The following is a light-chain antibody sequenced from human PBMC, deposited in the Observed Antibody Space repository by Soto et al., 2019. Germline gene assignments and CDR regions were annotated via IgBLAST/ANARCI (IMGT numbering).Light chain of an antibody. J-gene: IGKJ5*01. CDR2: GAS. V-gene: IGKV1-5*01. Sequence: IQMTQSPSTLSASVGGTVNISCRASQSISVSSAWYQQKPGKAPRLLISGASTRATGVPARFSGSGSGTEFTLTITSLQSEDFAVYCCQQYNNWPLTFGPGTRLEIK. CDR3: QQYNNWPLT. CDR1: QSISVS.